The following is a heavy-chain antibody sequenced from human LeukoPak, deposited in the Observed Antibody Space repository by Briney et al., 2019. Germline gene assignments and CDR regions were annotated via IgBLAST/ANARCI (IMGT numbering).Heavy chain of an antibody. CDR3: ASSLSSGWGPVDDY. CDR1: GITFSNYE. D-gene: IGHD6-19*01. CDR2: INPGGSNR. V-gene: IGHV3-48*03. J-gene: IGHJ4*02. Sequence: PGGSLRLSCAASGITFSNYEMNWVRQAPGKGLEWVSYINPGGSNRFYAGSVKGRFAISRDDAKKSVYLQMNRLRGEDTAVYYCASSLSSGWGPVDDYWGQGIMVTVSS.